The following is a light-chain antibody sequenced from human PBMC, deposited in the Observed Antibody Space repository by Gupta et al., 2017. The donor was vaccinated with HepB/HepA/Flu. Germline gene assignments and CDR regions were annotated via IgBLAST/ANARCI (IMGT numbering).Light chain of an antibody. Sequence: AFRLTQSPSSISASTGDTVTITCRASQDISYFLAWYQQKPGKAPNLLIYSTSTLQNGVPSRFSGGGSGTDFTLTINSLQSEDFATYYCQQYSTYPFTFGGGTKVEIK. CDR2: STS. CDR1: QDISYF. V-gene: IGKV1-8*01. J-gene: IGKJ4*01. CDR3: QQYSTYPFT.